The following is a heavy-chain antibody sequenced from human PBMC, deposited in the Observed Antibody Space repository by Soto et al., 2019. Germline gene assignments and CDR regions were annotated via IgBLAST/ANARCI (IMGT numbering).Heavy chain of an antibody. CDR1: GGSISSGGCS. CDR2: IYHSGST. CDR3: ARGPFLAYCGGDCYTLYYYYYYGMDV. Sequence: SETLSLTCAVSGGSISSGGCSWSWIRQPPGKGLEWIGYIYHSGSTYYNPSLKSRVTISVDRSKNQFSLKLSSVTAADTAVYYCARGPFLAYCGGDCYTLYYYYYYGMDVWGQGTTVTVSS. V-gene: IGHV4-30-2*01. J-gene: IGHJ6*02. D-gene: IGHD2-21*02.